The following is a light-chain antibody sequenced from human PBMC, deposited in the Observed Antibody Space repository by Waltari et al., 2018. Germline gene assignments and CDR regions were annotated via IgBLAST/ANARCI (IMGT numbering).Light chain of an antibody. Sequence: DIQLTQSPSTLSAYVGDRVTITCRASQNINRWLAWYQQKPGKAPRLLIHKASNLENKGTSRFSGSGAGTEFTLTISGLQPGDFATYYCQQYYNYPGTFGGGTKVEI. CDR3: QQYYNYPGT. CDR2: KAS. CDR1: QNINRW. V-gene: IGKV1-5*03. J-gene: IGKJ4*01.